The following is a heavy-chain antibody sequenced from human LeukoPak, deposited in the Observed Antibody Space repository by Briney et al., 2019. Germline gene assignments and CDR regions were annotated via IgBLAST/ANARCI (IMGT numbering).Heavy chain of an antibody. D-gene: IGHD4-11*01. Sequence: PSETLSLTCTVSGGSISSSSFYWGWIRQPPGKGLEWIGSIYYSRSTNYNPSLKSRVTISVDTSKNQFSLKLSSVTAADTAVYYCARGNDYYYMDVWGKGTTVTVSS. CDR2: IYYSRST. CDR3: ARGNDYYYMDV. CDR1: GGSISSSSFY. J-gene: IGHJ6*03. V-gene: IGHV4-39*07.